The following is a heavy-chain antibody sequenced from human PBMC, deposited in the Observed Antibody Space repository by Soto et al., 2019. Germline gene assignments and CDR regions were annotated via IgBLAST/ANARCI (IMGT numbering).Heavy chain of an antibody. CDR2: IYYSGST. D-gene: IGHD3-10*01. V-gene: IGHV4-59*01. CDR1: GGSISSYY. CDR3: ARGEGYGSGSYYLDY. J-gene: IGHJ4*02. Sequence: SETLSLTCTVSGGSISSYYWSWIRQPPGKGLEWIGYIYYSGSTNYNPSLKSRVTISVDTSKNQFSLKLSSVTAADTAVYYCARGEGYGSGSYYLDYWGQGTLVTVSS.